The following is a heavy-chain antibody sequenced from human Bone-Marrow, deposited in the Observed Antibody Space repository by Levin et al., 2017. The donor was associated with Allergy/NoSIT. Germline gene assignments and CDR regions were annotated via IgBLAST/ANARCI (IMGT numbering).Heavy chain of an antibody. CDR2: VYSGGNT. CDR3: ARARRHDYGDYAGSFDC. CDR1: GFIVGSNY. J-gene: IGHJ4*02. Sequence: PGGSLRLSCAASGFIVGSNYMGWVRQAPGKGLEYVSVVYSGGNTYYADSVKGRFTISRDNSENTLYLQMNSLRAEDTAVYYCARARRHDYGDYAGSFDCWGQGTLVTVPS. D-gene: IGHD4-17*01. V-gene: IGHV3-66*02.